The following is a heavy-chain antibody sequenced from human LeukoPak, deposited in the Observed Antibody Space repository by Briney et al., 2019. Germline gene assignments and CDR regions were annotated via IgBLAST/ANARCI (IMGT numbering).Heavy chain of an antibody. CDR3: ARKAPKKGWFDP. CDR1: GGSNNSYY. V-gene: IGHV4-4*09. CDR2: THPSGNT. Sequence: LETLSLTCTVSGGSNNSYYWSWIRQPPGKGLEWIGYTHPSGNTNYSPSLKSRVTISIDMSRNQFSLKLSSVTAADTAVYYCARKAPKKGWFDPWGQGTLVTVSS. J-gene: IGHJ5*02.